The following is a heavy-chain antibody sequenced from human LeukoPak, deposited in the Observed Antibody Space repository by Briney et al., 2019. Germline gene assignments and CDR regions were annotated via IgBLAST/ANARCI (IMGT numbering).Heavy chain of an antibody. CDR2: ISAYNGNT. J-gene: IGHJ6*02. V-gene: IGHV1-18*01. CDR1: GYTFTSYG. CDR3: ARAGSYYYYGMDV. D-gene: IGHD3-10*01. Sequence: EASVNVSCTASGYTFTSYGISWVRQAPGQGLEWMGWISAYNGNTNYAQKLQGRVTMTTDTSTSTAYMELRSLRSDDTAVYYCARAGSYYYYGMDVWGQGTTVTVSS.